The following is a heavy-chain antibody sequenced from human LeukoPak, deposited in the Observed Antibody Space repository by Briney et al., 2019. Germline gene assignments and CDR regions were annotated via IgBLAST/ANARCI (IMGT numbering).Heavy chain of an antibody. J-gene: IGHJ4*02. D-gene: IGHD1-26*01. CDR2: IYYSGST. CDR1: GGSISSSSYY. CDR3: ARTYSGSYYVLEYYFDY. Sequence: PSESLSLTCTVSGGSISSSSYYWGWIRQPPGKGLEWIGSIYYSGSTYYNPSLKSRVTISVDTSKNQFSLKLSSVTAADTAVYYCARTYSGSYYVLEYYFDYWGQGTLVTVSS. V-gene: IGHV4-39*01.